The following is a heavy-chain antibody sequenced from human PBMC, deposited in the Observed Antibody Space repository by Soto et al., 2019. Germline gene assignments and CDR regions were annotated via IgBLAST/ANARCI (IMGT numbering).Heavy chain of an antibody. V-gene: IGHV3-7*01. CDR3: ASAGKTITSCPGHLGYFDY. D-gene: IGHD2-2*01. CDR1: GFTFSSYW. J-gene: IGHJ4*02. Sequence: EVQLVESGGGLVQPGGSLRLSCAASGFTFSSYWMSWVRQAPGKGLEWVANIKQDGSEKYYVDSVKGRFTISRDIAKNSQYLQMNSLRAEDTAVYYCASAGKTITSCPGHLGYFDYWGQGTLVTVSS. CDR2: IKQDGSEK.